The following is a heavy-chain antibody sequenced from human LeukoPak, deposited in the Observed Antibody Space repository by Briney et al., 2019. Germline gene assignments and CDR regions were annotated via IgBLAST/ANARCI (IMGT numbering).Heavy chain of an antibody. V-gene: IGHV4-30-2*01. CDR2: IYHSGST. CDR3: ARDRADYNSPFDY. Sequence: SETLSLTCTVSGGSISSGGYYWSWIRQPPGKGLEWIGYIYHSGSTYYNPSLKSRVTISVDRSKNQFSLKLSSVTAADTAVYYCARDRADYNSPFDYWGQGTLVTVSS. J-gene: IGHJ4*02. D-gene: IGHD4-11*01. CDR1: GGSISSGGYY.